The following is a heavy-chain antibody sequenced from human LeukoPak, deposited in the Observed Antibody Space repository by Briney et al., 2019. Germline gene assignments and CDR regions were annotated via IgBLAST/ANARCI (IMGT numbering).Heavy chain of an antibody. CDR2: MNPNSGNT. CDR3: ARAIVARKKYCTNGVCYMGFDY. V-gene: IGHV1-8*01. D-gene: IGHD2-8*01. J-gene: IGHJ4*02. Sequence: GASVKVPCKASGYTFTSYDINWVRQATGQGPEWMGWMNPNSGNTGYAQKFQGRVTMNRNTSISTAYMELSSLRSEDTAVYYCARAIVARKKYCTNGVCYMGFDYWGQGTLVTVSS. CDR1: GYTFTSYD.